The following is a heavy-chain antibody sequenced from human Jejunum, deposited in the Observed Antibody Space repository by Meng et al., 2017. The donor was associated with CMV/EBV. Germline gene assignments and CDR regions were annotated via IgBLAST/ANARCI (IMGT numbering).Heavy chain of an antibody. V-gene: IGHV3-21*04. CDR3: AKERMYDIDF. D-gene: IGHD3-9*01. Sequence: CKASGFSFDSFSLNWVRQAPGKGLEWVSSISSSGRNQYYADSLKGRSTISRDNGKNSVYLQMDSLRVEDTAVYYCAKERMYDIDFWGQGILVTVSS. CDR2: ISSSGRNQ. CDR1: GFSFDSFS. J-gene: IGHJ4*02.